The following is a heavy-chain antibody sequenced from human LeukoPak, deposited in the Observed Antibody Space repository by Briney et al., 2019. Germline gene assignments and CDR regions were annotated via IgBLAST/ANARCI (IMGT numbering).Heavy chain of an antibody. V-gene: IGHV1-2*02. CDR1: GYTFTGYY. J-gene: IGHJ3*02. CDR2: INPNSGGT. CDR3: ARGRVGAPRNAFDI. Sequence: ASVKVSCKASGYTFTGYYMHWVRQAPGQGLEWMGWINPNSGGTKYAQKFKGRVTMTRDTSISTAYMELSRLRSDDTAVYYCARGRVGAPRNAFDIWGQGTMVTVSS. D-gene: IGHD1-26*01.